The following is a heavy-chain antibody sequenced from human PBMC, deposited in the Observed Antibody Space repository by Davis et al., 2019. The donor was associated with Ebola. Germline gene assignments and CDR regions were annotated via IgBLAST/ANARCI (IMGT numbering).Heavy chain of an antibody. J-gene: IGHJ4*02. CDR2: ISAYNGNT. CDR3: ARGGYNYYFDY. CDR1: GYTFTSYG. D-gene: IGHD5-24*01. Sequence: AASVKVSCKASGYTFTSYGISWVRQAPGQGLEWMGWISAYNGNTKYSQKFQGRVTITRDTSASTAYMELSSLRSEDTAVYYCARGGYNYYFDYWGQGTLVTVSS. V-gene: IGHV1-18*01.